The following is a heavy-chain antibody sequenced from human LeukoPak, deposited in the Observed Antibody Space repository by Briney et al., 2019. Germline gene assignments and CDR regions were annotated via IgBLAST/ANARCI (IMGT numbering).Heavy chain of an antibody. Sequence: SETLSLTCTFSGGSISSYYWSWIRQPPGKGLEWIGYIYYSGSTNYNPSLKSRVTISVDTSKNQFSLKLSSVTAADTAVYYCARDRVVVVPAAGPGRSNYYYYGMDVWGKGTTATVSS. V-gene: IGHV4-59*01. CDR3: ARDRVVVVPAAGPGRSNYYYYGMDV. CDR2: IYYSGST. CDR1: GGSISSYY. D-gene: IGHD2-2*01. J-gene: IGHJ6*04.